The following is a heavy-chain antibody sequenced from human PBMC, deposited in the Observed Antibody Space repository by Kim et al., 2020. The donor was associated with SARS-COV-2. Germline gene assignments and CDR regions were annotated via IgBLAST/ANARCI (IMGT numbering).Heavy chain of an antibody. CDR2: IYYGGST. CDR1: GGSISSYY. CDR3: ARSGWFDP. D-gene: IGHD1-26*01. Sequence: SETLSLTCTVSGGSISSYYWSWIRQPPGKGLEWIGYIYYGGSTNYNPSLKSRFTISVDTSKNQFSLKLSSVTVADTAVYYCARSGWFDPWGQGTLVTVSS. V-gene: IGHV4-59*01. J-gene: IGHJ5*02.